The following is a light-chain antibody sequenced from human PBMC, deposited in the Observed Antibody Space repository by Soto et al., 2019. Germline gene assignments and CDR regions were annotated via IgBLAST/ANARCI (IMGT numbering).Light chain of an antibody. Sequence: QSALTQPASVSGSPGQSITISCTGTSSDVGGYNYVSWYQQHPAKAPKLMIYDVSNRPSGVSNRFSGSKSGNTASLTISGLQAEDEADYYCSSYTSSITLVFGGGTKLTVL. V-gene: IGLV2-14*01. CDR1: SSDVGGYNY. J-gene: IGLJ2*01. CDR3: SSYTSSITLV. CDR2: DVS.